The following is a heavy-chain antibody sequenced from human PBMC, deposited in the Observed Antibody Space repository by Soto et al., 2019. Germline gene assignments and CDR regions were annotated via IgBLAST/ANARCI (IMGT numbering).Heavy chain of an antibody. CDR1: GFTVSSNY. J-gene: IGHJ4*02. D-gene: IGHD5-12*01. CDR3: ARDLAGYSGYDSDY. Sequence: PGGSLRLSCAASGFTVSSNYMSWVRQAPGKGLEWVSVIYSGGSTYYADSVKGRFTISRDNSKNTLYLQMNSLRAEDTAVYYCARDLAGYSGYDSDYWGQGTLVTVS. CDR2: IYSGGST. V-gene: IGHV3-53*01.